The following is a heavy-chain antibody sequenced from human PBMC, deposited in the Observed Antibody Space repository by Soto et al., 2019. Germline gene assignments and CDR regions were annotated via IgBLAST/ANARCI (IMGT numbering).Heavy chain of an antibody. D-gene: IGHD1-26*01. CDR1: GGSISNSNW. CDR3: AHRPIVGAAI. CDR2: IFHSGST. V-gene: IGHV4-4*02. Sequence: QVQLQESGPGLVKPSGTLSLTCAVFGGSISNSNWWTWVRQPPGKGLDWIGEIFHSGSTNYNSSLMGRVTISVDKANNQFSLKLGSVTAEDSAVYYCAHRPIVGAAIWGQGTLVTVSS. J-gene: IGHJ4*02.